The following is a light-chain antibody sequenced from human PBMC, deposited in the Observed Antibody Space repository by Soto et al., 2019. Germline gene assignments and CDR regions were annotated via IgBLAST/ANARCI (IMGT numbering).Light chain of an antibody. J-gene: IGKJ2*01. CDR2: KAS. V-gene: IGKV1-5*03. CDR3: QQYNSYSRYT. CDR1: QTIRDW. Sequence: DIQMTQSPSTLSASVGDRVTITCRASQTIRDWLAWYQQKPGKAPKLLIYKASSLESGVPSRFSGSGSGTEFTLTISWLQPDDFATYYCQQYNSYSRYTFGQGTKVEI.